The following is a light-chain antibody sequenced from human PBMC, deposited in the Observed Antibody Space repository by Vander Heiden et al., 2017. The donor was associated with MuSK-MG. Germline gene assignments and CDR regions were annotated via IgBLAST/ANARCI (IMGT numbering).Light chain of an antibody. CDR2: AAS. CDR3: QQSYSTHA. V-gene: IGKV1-39*01. Sequence: DIQMTQSPSSLSASVGDRVTITCRASQSISSYLNWYQQKPGKAPKLLIYAASSLQSGVPSRFSGSGSETDFTLTISRLQPEDFATYYCQQSYSTHAFGQGTKLEIK. CDR1: QSISSY. J-gene: IGKJ2*01.